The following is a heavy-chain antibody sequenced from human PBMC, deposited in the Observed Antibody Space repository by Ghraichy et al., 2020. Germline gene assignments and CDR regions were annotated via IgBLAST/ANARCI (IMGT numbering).Heavy chain of an antibody. J-gene: IGHJ4*02. CDR1: GFTVNSAW. V-gene: IGHV3-15*01. CDR2: IKSKTDGGPI. Sequence: GGSLRLSCAGSGFTVNSAWMSWVRQAPGKRPEWVGRIKSKTDGGPIEFAASVEGRFSISRDDSTNTVFLQMTSLKIEDTGVYYCSTGDWSGWFEYYFENWGQGTLVTVSS. CDR3: STGDWSGWFEYYFEN. D-gene: IGHD6-19*01.